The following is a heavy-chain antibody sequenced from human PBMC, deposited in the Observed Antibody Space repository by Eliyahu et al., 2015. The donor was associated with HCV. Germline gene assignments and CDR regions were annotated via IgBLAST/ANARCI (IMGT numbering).Heavy chain of an antibody. J-gene: IGHJ3*02. CDR3: AREELVRTHAFDI. D-gene: IGHD1-7*01. CDR1: GGSISSGGYY. V-gene: IGHV4-31*03. Sequence: QVQLQESGPGLVKPSQTLSLTCTVSGGSISSGGYYWSWLRQHPGKGLEWIGYIYYSGSTYYNPSLKSRVTISVDTSKNQFSLKLSSVTAADTAVYYCAREELVRTHAFDIWGQGTMVTVSS. CDR2: IYYSGST.